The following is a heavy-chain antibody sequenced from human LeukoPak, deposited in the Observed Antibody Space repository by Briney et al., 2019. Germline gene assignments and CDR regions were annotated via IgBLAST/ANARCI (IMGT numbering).Heavy chain of an antibody. CDR1: GFTFSSYA. CDR2: ISGSGGST. Sequence: PGGSLRLSCAASGFTFSSYAMSWVRQAPGKGLEWVSAISGSGGSTYYADSVKGRFTISRDNSKNTLYLQMNSLRAEDTAVYYCARAGRVVVVVAATYMDVWGQGTTVTVSS. CDR3: ARAGRVVVVVAATYMDV. V-gene: IGHV3-23*01. D-gene: IGHD2-15*01. J-gene: IGHJ6*02.